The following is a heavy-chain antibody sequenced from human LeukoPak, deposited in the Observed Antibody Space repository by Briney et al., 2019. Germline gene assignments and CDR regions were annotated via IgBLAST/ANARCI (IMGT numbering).Heavy chain of an antibody. D-gene: IGHD1-7*01. Sequence: GGSLRLSCAASGFTFSSYEMNWVRQAPGKGLEWVSYISSSGSTIYYADSVKGRFTISRDNAKSSLYLQMNSLRAEDTAVYYCARTPQRNYLFDYWGQGTLVTVSS. CDR1: GFTFSSYE. CDR2: ISSSGSTI. J-gene: IGHJ4*02. V-gene: IGHV3-48*03. CDR3: ARTPQRNYLFDY.